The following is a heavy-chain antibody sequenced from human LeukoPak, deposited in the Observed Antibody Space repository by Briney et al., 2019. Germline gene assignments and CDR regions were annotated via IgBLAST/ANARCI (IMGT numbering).Heavy chain of an antibody. D-gene: IGHD5-12*01. CDR3: ARHNSGYDYRYYFDY. V-gene: IGHV3-66*04. CDR2: IYSGGST. J-gene: IGHJ4*02. Sequence: GGSLRLSCAASGFTVSSNYMSWVRQAPGKGLEWVSVIYSGGSTYYADSVKGRFTISRDNSKNTLYLQMNSLRAEDTAVYYCARHNSGYDYRYYFDYWGQGTLVTVSS. CDR1: GFTVSSNY.